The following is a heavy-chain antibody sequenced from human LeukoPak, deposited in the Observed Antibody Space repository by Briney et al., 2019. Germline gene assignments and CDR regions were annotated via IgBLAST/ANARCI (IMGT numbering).Heavy chain of an antibody. CDR2: IYYTGST. Sequence: PSETLSLTCTVSGGSISSRTYYWGWIRQPPGKGLEWIGSIYYTGSTFYNPSLKSRVTISVDTSKNQFSMKLSFVTAADAAVYFCAREWTTWGAFDIWGQGTMVTVSS. CDR1: GGSISSRTYY. V-gene: IGHV4-39*07. J-gene: IGHJ3*02. CDR3: AREWTTWGAFDI. D-gene: IGHD2/OR15-2a*01.